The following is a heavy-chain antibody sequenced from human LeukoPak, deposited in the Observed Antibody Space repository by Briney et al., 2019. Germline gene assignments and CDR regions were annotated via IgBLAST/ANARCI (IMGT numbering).Heavy chain of an antibody. CDR2: IYYSGST. J-gene: IGHJ6*03. Sequence: SETLSLTCTVSGVSISSSNSYWGWIRQPPGKGLEWIGSIYYSGSTNYNPSLKSRVTMSVDTSKNQFSLKVSSVTAADTAVYYCARVFDSGSQAYFYYMDVWGKGTTVTISS. CDR3: ARVFDSGSQAYFYYMDV. V-gene: IGHV4-39*07. CDR1: GVSISSSNSY. D-gene: IGHD3-10*01.